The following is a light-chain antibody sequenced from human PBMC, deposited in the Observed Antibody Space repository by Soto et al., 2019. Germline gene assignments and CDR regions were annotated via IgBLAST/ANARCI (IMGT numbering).Light chain of an antibody. CDR1: QSVSRY. Sequence: EIVLTQSPATLSVSPGDRATLSCRASQSVSRYLAWYQQKAGQAPRLVMYDAATRATGIPDRFSGSGSGTDFTLTISSLEPEDFALYYCQQRGNWPLTFGQGTRLEIQ. V-gene: IGKV3-11*01. J-gene: IGKJ5*01. CDR2: DAA. CDR3: QQRGNWPLT.